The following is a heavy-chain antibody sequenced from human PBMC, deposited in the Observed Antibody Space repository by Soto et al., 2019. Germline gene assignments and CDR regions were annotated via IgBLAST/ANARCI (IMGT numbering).Heavy chain of an antibody. CDR3: ARAAWRDTIVRGVIMNFDY. Sequence: QVQLQESGPGLVKPSQTLSLTCTVSGGSISSGGYYWSWIRQHPGKGLEGIGYIYYSGSTYYHPSLTSRVTISVDTSKIQLALQLSSVTAADTAVYYWARAAWRDTIVRGVIMNFDYWGQGTLVTVSS. V-gene: IGHV4-31*03. J-gene: IGHJ4*02. CDR2: IYYSGST. D-gene: IGHD3-10*01. CDR1: GGSISSGGYY.